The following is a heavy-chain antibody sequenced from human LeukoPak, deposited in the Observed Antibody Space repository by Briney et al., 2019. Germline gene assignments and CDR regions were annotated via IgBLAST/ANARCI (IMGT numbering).Heavy chain of an antibody. J-gene: IGHJ6*03. D-gene: IGHD3-16*01. CDR3: AREGHGGGLYYMDV. Sequence: PGGSLRLSCAASGFIFSRYWIHWVRQAPGKGLVWVSRINSDGSSSTYADSVKGRFTISRDNARNTLYVQINSLRAEDTAVYYCAREGHGGGLYYMDVWGKGTTVTVSS. V-gene: IGHV3-74*01. CDR1: GFIFSRYW. CDR2: INSDGSSS.